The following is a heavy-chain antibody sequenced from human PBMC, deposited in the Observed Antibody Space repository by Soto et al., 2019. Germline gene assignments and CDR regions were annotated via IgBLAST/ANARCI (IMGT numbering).Heavy chain of an antibody. V-gene: IGHV4-39*01. CDR1: GGSISSSSYY. Sequence: SETLSLTCTVSGGSISSSSYYWGWIRQPPGKGLEWIGSIYYSGSTYYNPSLKSRVTISVDTSKNQFSLKLSSVTAADTAVYYCARHDYGDYGRELDYWGQGTLVTVSS. CDR2: IYYSGST. D-gene: IGHD4-17*01. J-gene: IGHJ4*02. CDR3: ARHDYGDYGRELDY.